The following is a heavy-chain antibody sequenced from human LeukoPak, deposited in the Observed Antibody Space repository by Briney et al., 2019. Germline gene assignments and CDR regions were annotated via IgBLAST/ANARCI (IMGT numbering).Heavy chain of an antibody. Sequence: SETLSLTCTVSGGSISSYYWSWIRQPPGKGLEWIGYIYYSGSINYNPSLKSRVTISVDTSKNQFSLNLSSVTAADTAIYYCAREIRRGSGSSWGQGTLVTVSS. V-gene: IGHV4-59*12. CDR2: IYYSGSI. CDR3: AREIRRGSGSS. D-gene: IGHD6-19*01. CDR1: GGSISSYY. J-gene: IGHJ4*02.